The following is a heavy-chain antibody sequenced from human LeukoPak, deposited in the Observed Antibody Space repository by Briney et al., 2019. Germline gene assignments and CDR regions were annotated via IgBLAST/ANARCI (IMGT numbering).Heavy chain of an antibody. CDR2: INPNSGGT. CDR1: GYTFTGYY. CDR3: ARDTAMVTYWFDP. Sequence: ASVKDSCKASGYTFTGYYIHWVRQAPGQGLEWMGWINPNSGGTNYAQKFQGRVTMTRGTSISTAYMELTRLRSDDTAVYYCARDTAMVTYWFDPWGQGTLVTVSS. D-gene: IGHD5-18*01. J-gene: IGHJ5*02. V-gene: IGHV1-2*02.